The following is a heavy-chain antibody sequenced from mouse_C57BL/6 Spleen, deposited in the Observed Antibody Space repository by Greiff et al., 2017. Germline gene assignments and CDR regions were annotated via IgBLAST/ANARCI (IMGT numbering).Heavy chain of an antibody. V-gene: IGHV1-69*01. CDR3: ERGVLVRYLDY. J-gene: IGHJ2*01. CDR2: IDPSDSYT. Sequence: VQLQQPGAELVMPGASVKLSCKASGYTFTSYWMHWVKQRPGQGLEWIGEIDPSDSYTNYNQKFKGKSTLTVDKSSSTAYMQLSSLTSEDSAVYYYERGVLVRYLDYWGQGTTLTVSS. D-gene: IGHD1-1*01. CDR1: GYTFTSYW.